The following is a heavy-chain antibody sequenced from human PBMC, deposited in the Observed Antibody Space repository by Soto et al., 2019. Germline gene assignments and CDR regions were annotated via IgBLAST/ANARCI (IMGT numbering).Heavy chain of an antibody. CDR2: IFSNDEK. CDR3: ARISHGEGYGDYGWFDP. Sequence: QVTLKESGPVLVKPTETLTLTCTVSGFSLSNARMGVSWIRQPPGKALEWLAHIFSNDEKSYSTSLKSRLTSYKDTSKSQVVLTMTNMDPVDTATYYCARISHGEGYGDYGWFDPWGQGTLVTVSS. V-gene: IGHV2-26*01. J-gene: IGHJ5*02. D-gene: IGHD4-17*01. CDR1: GFSLSNARMG.